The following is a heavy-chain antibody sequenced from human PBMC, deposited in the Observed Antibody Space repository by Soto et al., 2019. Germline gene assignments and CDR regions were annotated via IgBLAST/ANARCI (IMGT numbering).Heavy chain of an antibody. CDR2: IIPSFGKG. V-gene: IGHV1-69*13. D-gene: IGHD5-12*01. CDR3: ARERGGYNRGDFEF. Sequence: VASVKVSCKASGGTFSSYAISWVRQAPGQGLEWLGGIIPSFGKGNYQQNFQGRLTITADESTSTVYMELSGLTSGDTAVYYCARERGGYNRGDFEFWGQGTLVTVSS. J-gene: IGHJ4*02. CDR1: GGTFSSYA.